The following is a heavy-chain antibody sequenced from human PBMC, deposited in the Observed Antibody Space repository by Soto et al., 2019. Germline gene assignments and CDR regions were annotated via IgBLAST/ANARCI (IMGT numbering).Heavy chain of an antibody. Sequence: EVQLVESGGGLVKPGGSLRVSCVASRFNFTNGRMNWVRQAPGKGLEWVGRIKSKRDGGTKDYAAPVKGRFTSSRDDSKSTVSLQMNRLKSDDTAVYYGTTDGHFDYWGQGTLVTVSS. CDR1: RFNFTNGR. J-gene: IGHJ4*02. V-gene: IGHV3-15*01. CDR3: TTDGHFDY. CDR2: IKSKRDGGTK.